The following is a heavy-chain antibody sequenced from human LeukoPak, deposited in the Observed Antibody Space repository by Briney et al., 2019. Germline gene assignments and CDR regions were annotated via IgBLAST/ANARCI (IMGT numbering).Heavy chain of an antibody. D-gene: IGHD3-22*01. CDR2: INHSGST. Sequence: SETLSLTCAVYGGSFSGYYWSWIRQPPGKGLEWIGEINHSGSTNYNPSLKSRVTISVDTSKNQFSLKLSSVTAADTAVYYCARDYYYDSSGYQYYFDYWGQGTLVTVSS. V-gene: IGHV4-34*01. J-gene: IGHJ4*02. CDR1: GGSFSGYY. CDR3: ARDYYYDSSGYQYYFDY.